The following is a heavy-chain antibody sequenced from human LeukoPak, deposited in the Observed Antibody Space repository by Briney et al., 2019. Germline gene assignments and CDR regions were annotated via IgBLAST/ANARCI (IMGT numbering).Heavy chain of an antibody. J-gene: IGHJ4*02. CDR2: INPNSGGT. CDR3: ARDNPYYYDSSGYYYFDY. V-gene: IGHV1-2*02. CDR1: GYTFTGYY. Sequence: ASVKVSCKASGYTFTGYYMHWVRQAPGQGLEWMGWINPNSGGTNYAQKFQGRVTMTRDTSISTAYMELSRLRSDDAAVYYCARDNPYYYDSSGYYYFDYWGQGTLVTVSS. D-gene: IGHD3-22*01.